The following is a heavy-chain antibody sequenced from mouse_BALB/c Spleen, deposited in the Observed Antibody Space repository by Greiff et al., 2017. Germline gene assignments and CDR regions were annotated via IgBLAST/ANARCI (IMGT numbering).Heavy chain of an antibody. Sequence: DVKLVESGPSLVKPSQTLSLTCAVTGYSITSGYLNWVRKFPGNKLEYMGYISYSGSTYYNPSLKSRISITRDTSKNQYYLQLNSVTTEDTATYYCARRRDYVGAMDYWGQGTSVTVSS. J-gene: IGHJ4*01. CDR3: ARRRDYVGAMDY. CDR2: ISYSGST. CDR1: GYSITSGY. D-gene: IGHD1-1*01. V-gene: IGHV3-8*02.